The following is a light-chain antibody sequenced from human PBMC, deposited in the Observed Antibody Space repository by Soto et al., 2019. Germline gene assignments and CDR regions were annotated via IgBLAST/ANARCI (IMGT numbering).Light chain of an antibody. CDR1: QSVGSKY. V-gene: IGKV3-20*01. CDR3: QQYGSF. CDR2: GAS. J-gene: IGKJ3*01. Sequence: EMVLTQSPGTLSLSPGERATLSCRASQSVGSKYLAWYQQKPGQAPRLLIYGASSRATGIPDRFSGSGSGTYFTLTISRLEPEDFVVYYCQQYGSFFGPGTKVDIK.